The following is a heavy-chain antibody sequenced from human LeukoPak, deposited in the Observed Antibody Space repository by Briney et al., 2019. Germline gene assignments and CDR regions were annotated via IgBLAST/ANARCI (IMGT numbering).Heavy chain of an antibody. D-gene: IGHD3-3*01. Sequence: SGPTLVNPTQTLTLTCTFSGFSLSTSGVGVGWTRQPPGKALERLALIYWNDDKRYSPSLKSRLTITKDTSKNQVVLTMTNMDPVDTATYYCAHSEYDFWSGYRRSYYFDYWGQGTLVTVSS. CDR3: AHSEYDFWSGYRRSYYFDY. J-gene: IGHJ4*02. CDR1: GFSLSTSGVG. CDR2: IYWNDDK. V-gene: IGHV2-5*01.